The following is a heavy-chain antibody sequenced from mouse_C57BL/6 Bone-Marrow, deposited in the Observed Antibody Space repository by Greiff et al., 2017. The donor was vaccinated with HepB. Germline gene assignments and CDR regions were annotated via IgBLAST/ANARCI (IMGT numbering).Heavy chain of an antibody. V-gene: IGHV5-12*01. CDR3: ARRYYYGIYWYFDF. Sequence: EVMLVESGGGLVQPGGSLKLSCAASGFTFSDYYMYWVRQTPEKRLEWVAYICNGGGSTYYPDTVKGRFTISRDNAKNTLYLQMSRLKSEDTAMYYIARRYYYGIYWYFDFWGTGTTVTVSS. J-gene: IGHJ1*03. D-gene: IGHD1-1*01. CDR1: GFTFSDYY. CDR2: ICNGGGST.